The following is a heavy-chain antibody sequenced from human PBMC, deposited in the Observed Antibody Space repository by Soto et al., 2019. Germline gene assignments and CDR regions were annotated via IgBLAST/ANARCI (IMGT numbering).Heavy chain of an antibody. CDR3: ARGLSGYDSGFDY. D-gene: IGHD5-12*01. CDR2: IGSSSRTI. CDR1: GFSFSSYS. Sequence: GGSLRLSCAASGFSFSSYSMNWVRQAPGKGLEWVSYIGSSSRTIYYADSVKGRFTISRDNAKNALYLQMNSLRDEDTAVYYCARGLSGYDSGFDYWGQGTLVTVSS. V-gene: IGHV3-48*02. J-gene: IGHJ4*02.